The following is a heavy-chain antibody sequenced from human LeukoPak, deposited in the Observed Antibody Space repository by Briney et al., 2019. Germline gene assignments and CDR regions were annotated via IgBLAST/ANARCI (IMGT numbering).Heavy chain of an antibody. V-gene: IGHV1-18*01. J-gene: IGHJ6*03. Sequence: ASVKASCKASGYTFTSYGISWVRQAPGQGLEWMGWISAYNGNTNYAQKLQGRVAMTTDTSTSTAYMELRSLRSDDTAVYYCARVPGGAYYYYMDVWGKGTTVTVSS. D-gene: IGHD1-1*01. CDR2: ISAYNGNT. CDR3: ARVPGGAYYYYMDV. CDR1: GYTFTSYG.